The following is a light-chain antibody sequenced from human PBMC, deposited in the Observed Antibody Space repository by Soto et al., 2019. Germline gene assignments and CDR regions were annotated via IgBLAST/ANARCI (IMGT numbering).Light chain of an antibody. CDR2: DVS. V-gene: IGKV1-5*01. J-gene: IGKJ1*01. CDR1: QNIERW. CDR3: QQFKSDTWT. Sequence: DIQMTQSRSTLSASVGDRVTITCRASQNIERWLAWYQQKPGKAPKLLLYDVSSLESGVPSRFSGSGSATEFILTINGLQPDDFATYFCQQFKSDTWTFGQGTKVDIK.